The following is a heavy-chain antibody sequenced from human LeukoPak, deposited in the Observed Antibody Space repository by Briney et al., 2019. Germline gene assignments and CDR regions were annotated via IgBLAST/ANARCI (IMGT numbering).Heavy chain of an antibody. CDR3: ARDGGNYVWGSYLGPFDY. CDR2: INHSGST. Sequence: SETLSLTCAVYGGSFSGYYWSWIRQPPGKGLEWIGEINHSGSTNYNPSLKSRVTISVDTSENQFSLKLSSVTAADTAVYYCARDGGNYVWGSYLGPFDYGGQGTLVTVSS. CDR1: GGSFSGYY. V-gene: IGHV4-34*01. J-gene: IGHJ4*02. D-gene: IGHD3-16*02.